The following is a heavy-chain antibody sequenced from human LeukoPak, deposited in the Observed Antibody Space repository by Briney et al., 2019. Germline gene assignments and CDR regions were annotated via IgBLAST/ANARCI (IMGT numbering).Heavy chain of an antibody. D-gene: IGHD5-12*01. Sequence: PGGSLRLSCAASGFTFSSYAMHWVRQAPGKGLEWVAVISYDGNNKYYADSVKGRFTISRDNSKNTLYLQMNSLRAEDTAVYYCARDLSESTGRLRLPPYYYYGMDVWGQGTTVTVSS. CDR2: ISYDGNNK. V-gene: IGHV3-30-3*01. CDR3: ARDLSESTGRLRLPPYYYYGMDV. CDR1: GFTFSSYA. J-gene: IGHJ6*02.